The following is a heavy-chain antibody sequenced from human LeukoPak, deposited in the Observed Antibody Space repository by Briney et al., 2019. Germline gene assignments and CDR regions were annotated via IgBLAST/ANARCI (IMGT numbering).Heavy chain of an antibody. CDR3: AREYASGTYYLGY. V-gene: IGHV3-64*04. D-gene: IGHD3-10*01. J-gene: IGHJ4*02. Sequence: GGSLRLSCSASGFTFSSYAMHWVRQAPGKGLEYVSAISSNGGSTYSADSVKGRFTISRDDAKNTVYLQMNSLRAEDTAVYFCAREYASGTYYLGYWGQGTLVTVSS. CDR1: GFTFSSYA. CDR2: ISSNGGST.